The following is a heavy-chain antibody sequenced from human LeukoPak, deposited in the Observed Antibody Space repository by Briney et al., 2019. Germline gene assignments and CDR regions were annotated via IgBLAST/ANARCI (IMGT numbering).Heavy chain of an antibody. J-gene: IGHJ4*02. Sequence: GGSLRLSCAASGFTFSSYAMHWVRQAPGKGLEWVAVISYDGSNKYYADSVKGRFTISRDNSKNTLYLQMNSLRAEDTAVYYCARGRRFDYYDSXGYNSPFDYWGQGTLVTVSS. CDR2: ISYDGSNK. V-gene: IGHV3-30-3*01. CDR3: ARGRRFDYYDSXGYNSPFDY. D-gene: IGHD3-22*01. CDR1: GFTFSSYA.